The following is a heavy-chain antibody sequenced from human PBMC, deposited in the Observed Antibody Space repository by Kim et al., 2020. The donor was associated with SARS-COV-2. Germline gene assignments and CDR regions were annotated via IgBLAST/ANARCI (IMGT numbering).Heavy chain of an antibody. J-gene: IGHJ3*02. CDR3: ARIAYQFDI. D-gene: IGHD2-2*01. Sequence: GSTNYNPSLKSRVTMSVDTSKNQFSLKLSSVTAADTAVYYCARIAYQFDIWGQGTMVTVSS. CDR2: GST. V-gene: IGHV4-4*07.